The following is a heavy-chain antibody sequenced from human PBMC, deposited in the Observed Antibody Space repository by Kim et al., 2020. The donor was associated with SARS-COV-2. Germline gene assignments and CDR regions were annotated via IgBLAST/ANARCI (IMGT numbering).Heavy chain of an antibody. V-gene: IGHV4-30-2*05. Sequence: RRSQVNISVDTSKNQFALKLSSVTAADTAVYYCARTKRITIFGVVQWFDPWGQGTLVTVSS. J-gene: IGHJ5*02. D-gene: IGHD3-3*01. CDR3: ARTKRITIFGVVQWFDP.